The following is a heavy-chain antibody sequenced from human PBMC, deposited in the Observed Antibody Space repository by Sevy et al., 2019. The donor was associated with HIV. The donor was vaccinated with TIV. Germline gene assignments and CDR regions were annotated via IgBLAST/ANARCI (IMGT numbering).Heavy chain of an antibody. J-gene: IGHJ3*02. CDR2: TSGSGIRI. D-gene: IGHD6-13*01. CDR1: GFTFSNYA. Sequence: GGSLRLSCAASGFTFSNYAMSWVRQAPGKGLEWVSGTSGSGIRIYYAYSVKGRFTISRDNSKNTLYLQMSSLRGEDTAVYYCAYIPAAGTGGSAFDIWGQGTMVTVSS. V-gene: IGHV3-23*01. CDR3: AYIPAAGTGGSAFDI.